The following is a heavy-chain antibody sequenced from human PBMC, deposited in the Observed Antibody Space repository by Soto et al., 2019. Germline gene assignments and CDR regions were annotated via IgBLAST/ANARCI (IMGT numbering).Heavy chain of an antibody. CDR1: GDTFIGSY. Sequence: ASVKVSCKTSGDTFIGSYIHWLRESPGQGLEWMGWVNPNTGGARYAQKFQGRVTMTRDTSISTAYMELSRLRSDDTAVYHCTTDSVWELPYFDYWGQGTLVTVSS. CDR3: TTDSVWELPYFDY. V-gene: IGHV1-2*02. J-gene: IGHJ4*02. CDR2: VNPNTGGA. D-gene: IGHD1-26*01.